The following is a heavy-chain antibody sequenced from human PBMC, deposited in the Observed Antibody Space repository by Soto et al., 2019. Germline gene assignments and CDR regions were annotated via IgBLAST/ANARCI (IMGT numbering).Heavy chain of an antibody. CDR1: GFTFISYA. CDR2: ISGSGGST. V-gene: IGHV3-23*01. J-gene: IGHJ3*02. D-gene: IGHD3-22*01. Sequence: GGSLRLSCAASGFTFISYAMSWVRQAPGKGLEWVSAISGSGGSTYYADSVKGRFTISRDNSKNTLYLQMNSLRAEDTAVYYCAKGLVVVKNAFDIWCQGTMVTVSS. CDR3: AKGLVVVKNAFDI.